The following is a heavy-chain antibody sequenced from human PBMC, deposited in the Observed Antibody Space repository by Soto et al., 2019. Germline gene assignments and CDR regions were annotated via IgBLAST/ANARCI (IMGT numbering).Heavy chain of an antibody. V-gene: IGHV3-21*01. CDR1: GFTFSSYS. D-gene: IGHD3-10*01. J-gene: IGHJ6*02. CDR3: ARDDLWFGELLWARYGMDV. CDR2: ISSSSSYI. Sequence: GGSLRLSCAASGFTFSSYSMNWVRQAPGKGLEWVSSISSSSSYIYYADSVKGRFTISRDNAKNSLYLQMNSLRAEDTAVYYCARDDLWFGELLWARYGMDVWGQGTTVTVSS.